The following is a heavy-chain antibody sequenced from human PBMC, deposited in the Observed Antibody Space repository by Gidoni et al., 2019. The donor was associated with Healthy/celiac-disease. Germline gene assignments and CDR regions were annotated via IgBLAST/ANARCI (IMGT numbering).Heavy chain of an antibody. CDR1: GFTVSSNY. V-gene: IGHV3-66*01. J-gene: IGHJ4*02. CDR3: ARELRAYFGVGSPHYY. D-gene: IGHD3-10*01. CDR2: IYSGGST. Sequence: EVQLVESGGGLVQPGGSLRRSCAASGFTVSSNYMSWVRQAPGKGLEWVSVIYSGGSTYYADSVKGRFTISRDNSKNTLYLQMNSLRAEDTAVYYCARELRAYFGVGSPHYYWGQGTLVTVSS.